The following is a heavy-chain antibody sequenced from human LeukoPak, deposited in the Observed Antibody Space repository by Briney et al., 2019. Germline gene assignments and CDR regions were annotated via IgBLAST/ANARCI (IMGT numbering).Heavy chain of an antibody. CDR1: GYTFTSYG. V-gene: IGHV1-18*01. D-gene: IGHD3-10*01. Sequence: ASVKVSCKASGYTFTSYGISWVRQAPGQGLEWMGWISAYNGNTNYAQKLQGRVTMTTGTSTSTAYMELRSLRSDDTAVYYCARWVTMVRGVRSLYWFDPWGQGTLVTVSS. CDR2: ISAYNGNT. CDR3: ARWVTMVRGVRSLYWFDP. J-gene: IGHJ5*02.